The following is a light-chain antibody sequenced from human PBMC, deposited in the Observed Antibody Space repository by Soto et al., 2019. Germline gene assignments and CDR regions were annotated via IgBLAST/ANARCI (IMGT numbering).Light chain of an antibody. Sequence: EIVLTQSPGTLSLSPGERATLSCRAIQSISSSYLAWYQQKPGQAPRLLIYGASSRATGIPDRFSGGGSGTDFTLTISRLEPEDFAVYYCQQYGSSPWTFGQGTKVDIK. V-gene: IGKV3-20*01. J-gene: IGKJ1*01. CDR1: QSISSSY. CDR2: GAS. CDR3: QQYGSSPWT.